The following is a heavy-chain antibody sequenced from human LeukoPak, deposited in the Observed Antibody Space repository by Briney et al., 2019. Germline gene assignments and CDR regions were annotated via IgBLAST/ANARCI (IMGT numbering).Heavy chain of an antibody. CDR1: GFTFRSYA. V-gene: IGHV3-30*04. D-gene: IGHD5-12*01. CDR2: ISYDGSSK. CDR3: ARGYTYSGLGGYQYPLDV. Sequence: GRSLRLSCAASGFTFRSYAMHWVRQAPGKGLEWEAAISYDGSSKYYANSVKGRFTISRDNSKNTLFLEMNSLRAEDTAIYYCARGYTYSGLGGYQYPLDVWGQGTTVTVS. J-gene: IGHJ6*01.